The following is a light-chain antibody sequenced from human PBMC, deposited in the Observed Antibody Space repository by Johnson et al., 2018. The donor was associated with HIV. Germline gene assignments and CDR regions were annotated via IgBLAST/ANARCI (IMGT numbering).Light chain of an antibody. CDR1: SSNIGNNY. V-gene: IGLV1-51*02. CDR3: GTWDSSLGAYV. Sequence: QSVLTQPPSVSAAPGQKVTISCSGSSSNIGNNYVSWYQQLPGTAPKLLIYENNKRPSGIPDRFSGSKSGTSATLGITGLQTGDEADYYCGTWDSSLGAYVFGTATKVTV. J-gene: IGLJ1*01. CDR2: ENN.